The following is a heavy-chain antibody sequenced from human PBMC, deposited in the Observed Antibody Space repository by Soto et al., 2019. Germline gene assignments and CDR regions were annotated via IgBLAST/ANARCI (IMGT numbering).Heavy chain of an antibody. J-gene: IGHJ4*02. D-gene: IGHD3-3*01. CDR1: GGSISSYY. CDR3: ARTHSYDFWSGYYDY. CDR2: IYYRGST. Sequence: QVQLQESGPGLVKPSETLSLTCTVSGGSISSYYWSWIRQPPGKGLEWMGYIYYRGSTNYNPSHKSRVTISVDTSKNQFSLKLSSVTAADTAVYYCARTHSYDFWSGYYDYWGQGTLVTVSS. V-gene: IGHV4-59*01.